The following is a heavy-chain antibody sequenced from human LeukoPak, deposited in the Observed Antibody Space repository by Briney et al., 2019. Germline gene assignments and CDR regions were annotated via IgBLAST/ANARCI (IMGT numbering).Heavy chain of an antibody. CDR2: ITGSSSYI. D-gene: IGHD6-13*01. Sequence: GGSLGLSCAASGFTFSSYNMNWVRQAPGKGLEWVSSITGSSSYIYYADSVKGRFTVSRDNAKNSLYLQMNSLRAEDTAVYYCARTPSSEQQLSFDYWGQGTLVTVSS. CDR3: ARTPSSEQQLSFDY. V-gene: IGHV3-21*06. CDR1: GFTFSSYN. J-gene: IGHJ4*02.